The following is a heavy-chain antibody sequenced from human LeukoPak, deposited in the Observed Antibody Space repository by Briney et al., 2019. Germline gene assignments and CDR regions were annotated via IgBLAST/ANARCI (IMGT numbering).Heavy chain of an antibody. CDR1: GGSISSSSYY. CDR3: ARSGSDYYDSSGYYNWFDP. D-gene: IGHD3-22*01. CDR2: IYHSGST. Sequence: PSETLSLTCTVSGGSISSSSYYGGWTRQPPGKGRDGLGGIYHSGSTYYNPSLKSRVTISVDTSKNQFSLKLSSVTAADTAVYYCARSGSDYYDSSGYYNWFDPWGQGTLVTVSS. J-gene: IGHJ5*02. V-gene: IGHV4-39*07.